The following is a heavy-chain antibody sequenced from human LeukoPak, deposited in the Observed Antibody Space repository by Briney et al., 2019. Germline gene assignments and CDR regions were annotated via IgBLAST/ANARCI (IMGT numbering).Heavy chain of an antibody. CDR1: GFTFSSYA. CDR3: AKAGLGTAMAEELDFDY. V-gene: IGHV3-23*01. D-gene: IGHD5-18*01. Sequence: GGSLRLSCAASGFTFSSYAMSWVRPAPGKGLEWVPAFSGSGGSTHYADSVKGRFTISRDNSKNTLYLQMNSLRAEDTAVYYCAKAGLGTAMAEELDFDYWGQGTLVTVSS. J-gene: IGHJ4*02. CDR2: FSGSGGST.